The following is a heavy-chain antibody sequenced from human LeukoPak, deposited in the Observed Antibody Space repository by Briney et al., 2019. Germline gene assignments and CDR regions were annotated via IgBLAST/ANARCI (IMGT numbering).Heavy chain of an antibody. D-gene: IGHD3-22*01. V-gene: IGHV3-23*01. J-gene: IGHJ5*02. CDR3: AKAYGTNGYYQLPIDL. CDR2: ITATGETP. CDR1: GFTFSSNA. Sequence: PGGSLRLSCVASGFTFSSNAMTWVRQAPGMGLECVSAITATGETPYYADSVKGRFTISRDNSRNTLYLQLNNLRAEDTALYYCAKAYGTNGYYQLPIDLWGQGTLVTVSS.